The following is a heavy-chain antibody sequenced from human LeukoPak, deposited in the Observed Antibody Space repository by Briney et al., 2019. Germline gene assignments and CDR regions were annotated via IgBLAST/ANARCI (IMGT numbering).Heavy chain of an antibody. V-gene: IGHV3-23*01. CDR1: GFTFSSYA. CDR3: AKGSYYDSSGSFYFDY. D-gene: IGHD3-22*01. J-gene: IGHJ4*02. CDR2: ISGGGDNT. Sequence: GGSLRLSCEASGFTFSSYAMSWVHQAPGKGLEWVSGISGGGDNTYYADSVKGRFTISRDNSKNTLYVQVNSLGTEDTAAYYCAKGSYYDSSGSFYFDYWGQGTLVTVSS.